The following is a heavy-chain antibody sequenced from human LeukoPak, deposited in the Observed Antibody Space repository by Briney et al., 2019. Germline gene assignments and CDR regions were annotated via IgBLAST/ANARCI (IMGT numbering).Heavy chain of an antibody. J-gene: IGHJ2*01. D-gene: IGHD2-15*01. CDR3: ARDYGPFVVVTATDWYFDL. CDR1: GCTFTSYG. Sequence: ASVKVSCKASGCTFTSYGISWVRQAPGQGLEWMGWISAYNGNTNYAQKLQGRVTMTTDTSTSTAYMELRSLRSDDTAVYYCARDYGPFVVVTATDWYFDLWGRGTLVTVSS. V-gene: IGHV1-18*04. CDR2: ISAYNGNT.